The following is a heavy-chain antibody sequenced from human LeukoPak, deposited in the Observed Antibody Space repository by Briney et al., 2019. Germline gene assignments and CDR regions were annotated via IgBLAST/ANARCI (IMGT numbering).Heavy chain of an antibody. J-gene: IGHJ4*02. CDR2: ISAYNGNT. Sequence: ASVKVSCKASGYTFTRYGISWVRQAPGQGLQWLGWISAYNGNTNYAQKLQGRVTMTTDTSTSTAYMELRSLRSDDTAVYYCARCTLLTAMVPFDYWGQGTLVTVSS. CDR1: GYTFTRYG. V-gene: IGHV1-18*01. D-gene: IGHD5-18*01. CDR3: ARCTLLTAMVPFDY.